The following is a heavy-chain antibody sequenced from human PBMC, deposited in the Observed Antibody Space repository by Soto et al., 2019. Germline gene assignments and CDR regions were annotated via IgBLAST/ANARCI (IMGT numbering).Heavy chain of an antibody. CDR3: TTLGYCSGGSCSLHEDYYYYGMDV. J-gene: IGHJ6*02. Sequence: EVQLVESGGGLVKPGGSLRLSCAASGFTFSNAWMSWVRQAPGKGLEWVGRIKSKTDGGTTEYAAPVKGRFTISRDDSKNTLYLQMNSLKTEDTAVYYCTTLGYCSGGSCSLHEDYYYYGMDVWGQGTTVTVSS. CDR2: IKSKTDGGTT. V-gene: IGHV3-15*01. CDR1: GFTFSNAW. D-gene: IGHD2-15*01.